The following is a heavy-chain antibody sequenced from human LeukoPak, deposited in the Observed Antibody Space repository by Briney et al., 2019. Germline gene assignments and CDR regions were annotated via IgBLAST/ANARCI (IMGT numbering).Heavy chain of an antibody. J-gene: IGHJ4*02. CDR2: ISYDGSNK. V-gene: IGHV3-30*04. Sequence: GRSLRLSCAASGFTFSSYAMHWVRQAPGKGLEWVAVISYDGSNKYYADSVKGRFTISRDNSKNTLYLQMNSLRAEDTAVYYCAKGYRWAYYDSSGHDYWGQGTLVTVSS. D-gene: IGHD3-22*01. CDR3: AKGYRWAYYDSSGHDY. CDR1: GFTFSSYA.